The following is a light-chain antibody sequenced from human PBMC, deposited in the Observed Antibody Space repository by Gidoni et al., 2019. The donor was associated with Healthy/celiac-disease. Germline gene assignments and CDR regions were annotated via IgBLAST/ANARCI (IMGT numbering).Light chain of an antibody. CDR1: SSNIGSNY. J-gene: IGLJ3*02. CDR3: AAWDDSLSGWV. Sequence: QSVLTQPPSASGTPGQRVTISCSGPSSNIGSNYVFWYQHLPGTAPKLLIYSNNQRPSGVPDRFSGSKSGTSASLAISGLRSEDEADYYCAAWDDSLSGWVFGAGTKLTVL. CDR2: SNN. V-gene: IGLV1-47*02.